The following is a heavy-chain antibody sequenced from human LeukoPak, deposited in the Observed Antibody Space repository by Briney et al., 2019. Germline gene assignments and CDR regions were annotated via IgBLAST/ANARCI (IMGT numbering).Heavy chain of an antibody. CDR1: GYTFSNYA. CDR2: INAGNGDT. Sequence: ASVKVSCKASGYTFSNYAMHWVRQAPGQRLEWMGWINAGNGDTKYSQEFQGRVTITRDTSASTAYMELRSLRYEDMAVYYCARVARYDFWSGYPLEHWGQGTLVTASS. V-gene: IGHV1-3*03. CDR3: ARVARYDFWSGYPLEH. J-gene: IGHJ1*01. D-gene: IGHD3-3*01.